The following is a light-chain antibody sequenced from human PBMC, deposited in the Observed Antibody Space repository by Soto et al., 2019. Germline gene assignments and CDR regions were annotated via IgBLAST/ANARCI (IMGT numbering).Light chain of an antibody. CDR1: QSISNY. CDR2: TAS. Sequence: DIQMTQSPSSLSASVGDRVTITCRASQSISNYLNWYQQKPGKAPKLLIYTASSLQSGVPSRFSGSGSGTDFTLTISSLQPEDFATYFCQQSSRTPWTFDQGTKVEIK. J-gene: IGKJ1*01. V-gene: IGKV1-39*01. CDR3: QQSSRTPWT.